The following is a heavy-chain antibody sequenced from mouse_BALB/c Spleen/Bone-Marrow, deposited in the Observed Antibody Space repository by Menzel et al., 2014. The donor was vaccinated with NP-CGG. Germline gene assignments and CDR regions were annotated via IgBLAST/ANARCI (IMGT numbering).Heavy chain of an antibody. CDR3: GRNYYGSSYYFDY. CDR2: ISSGGSYT. V-gene: IGHV5-6*01. Sequence: EVKLMESGGDLVKPGGSLKLSCVASGFTFSSYGMSWVRQTPDKRLEWVATISSGGSYTYYPDSVKGRFTISRANAKNTLYLQMSSLKSEDTAMYYCGRNYYGSSYYFDYWGQGTTLTVSS. D-gene: IGHD1-1*01. CDR1: GFTFSSYG. J-gene: IGHJ2*01.